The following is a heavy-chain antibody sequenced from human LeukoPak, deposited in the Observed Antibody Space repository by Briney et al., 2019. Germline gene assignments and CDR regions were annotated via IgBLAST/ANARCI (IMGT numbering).Heavy chain of an antibody. CDR2: ISGSRGTI. CDR1: GFTFSSYA. D-gene: IGHD4-17*01. Sequence: GGSLRLSCAASGFTFSSYAMHWVSQAPGKGLEWVSYISGSRGTIYYADFVKGRFTISRDNAKNSLYLQMNSLRAEDTAVYYCARLGDYGDRRAFDYWGQGTLVTVSS. V-gene: IGHV3-48*04. CDR3: ARLGDYGDRRAFDY. J-gene: IGHJ4*02.